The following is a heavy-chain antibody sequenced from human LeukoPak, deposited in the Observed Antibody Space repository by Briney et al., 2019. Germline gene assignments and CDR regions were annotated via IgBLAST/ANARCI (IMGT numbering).Heavy chain of an antibody. V-gene: IGHV3-7*01. D-gene: IGHD7-27*01. CDR2: IKQDGSEK. Sequence: GGSLRLSCSSSGFTFGDFGMSWFRQAPGKGPEWVAHIKQDGSEKNYVDSVKGRFTISRDNAKNSLLLQMDGLRAEDAAVYYCARDKMTGDSYFDYWGQGTLVTVSS. CDR3: ARDKMTGDSYFDY. CDR1: GFTFGDFG. J-gene: IGHJ4*02.